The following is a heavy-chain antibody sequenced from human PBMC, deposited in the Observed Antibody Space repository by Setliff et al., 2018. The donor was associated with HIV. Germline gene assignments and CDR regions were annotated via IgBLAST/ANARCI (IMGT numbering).Heavy chain of an antibody. Sequence: SETLSLTCTVSGGSISSYYWSWIRQPPGKGLEWIGYIYYSGSTNYNPSLKSRVTISVDTSKNQFSLKLSSVTAADTAVYYCARGNNGYYYDSSGYYHWGQGTLVTV. CDR3: ARGNNGYYYDSSGYYH. D-gene: IGHD3-22*01. CDR1: GGSISSYY. CDR2: IYYSGST. J-gene: IGHJ5*02. V-gene: IGHV4-59*08.